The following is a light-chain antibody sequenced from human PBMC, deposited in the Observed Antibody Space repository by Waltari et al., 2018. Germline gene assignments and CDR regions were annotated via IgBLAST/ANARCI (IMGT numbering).Light chain of an antibody. Sequence: QSALTQPRSVSGSPGQSVTLSCPGNSSDVGGDNYVSWYQQYPGKAPKLMIYDVSKRPSGVPDRFSGSKSGNTASLTISGLQAEDEVDYYCCSYAGSYTPWVFGGGTKLTVL. V-gene: IGLV2-11*01. CDR2: DVS. J-gene: IGLJ3*02. CDR3: CSYAGSYTPWV. CDR1: SSDVGGDNY.